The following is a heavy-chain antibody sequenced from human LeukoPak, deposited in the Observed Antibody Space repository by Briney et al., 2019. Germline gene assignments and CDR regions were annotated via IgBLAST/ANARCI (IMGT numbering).Heavy chain of an antibody. CDR3: ARSLGSSNWIGNWFDP. V-gene: IGHV4-39*01. CDR1: GGSISSSSHS. D-gene: IGHD6-13*01. J-gene: IGHJ5*02. CDR2: IYYTGRT. Sequence: SETLSLTCTVSGGSISSSSHSWGWIRQPPGKGLEWTGSIYYTGRTYYNPSLKSRVTISVDTSKNQFSLKLSSVTAADTAVYYCARSLGSSNWIGNWFDPWGQGTLVTVSS.